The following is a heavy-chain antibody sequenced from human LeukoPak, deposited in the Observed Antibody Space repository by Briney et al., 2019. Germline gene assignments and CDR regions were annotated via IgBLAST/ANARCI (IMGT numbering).Heavy chain of an antibody. CDR1: GGTFSSYA. Sequence: GASVKVSCKASGGTFSSYAISWVRQAPGQGLEWMGGIIPIIGTANYAQKFQGRVTITTDESTSTAYMELSSLRSEDTAVYYCARSPRYFDWSMGTFDYWGQGTLVTVSS. V-gene: IGHV1-69*05. D-gene: IGHD3-9*01. CDR2: IIPIIGTA. CDR3: ARSPRYFDWSMGTFDY. J-gene: IGHJ4*02.